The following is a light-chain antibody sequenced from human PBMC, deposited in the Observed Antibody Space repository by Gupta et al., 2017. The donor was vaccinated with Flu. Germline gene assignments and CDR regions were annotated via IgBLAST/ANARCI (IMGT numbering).Light chain of an antibody. CDR2: RTS. CDR1: QTITTW. CDR3: QQYDSYPPT. Sequence: DIPMTQSPSALSASLGDRVTITCPASQTITTWLAWYQHEPRKTPKLLIFRTSDFENWVSPRFNGCESGTEFTLTISSLQPDDFSTFYCQQYDSYPPTFGHGTKVEIK. J-gene: IGKJ3*01. V-gene: IGKV1-5*03.